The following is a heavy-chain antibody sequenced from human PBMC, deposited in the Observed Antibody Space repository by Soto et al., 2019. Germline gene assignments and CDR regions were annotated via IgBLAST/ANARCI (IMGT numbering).Heavy chain of an antibody. D-gene: IGHD1-26*01. J-gene: IGHJ4*02. V-gene: IGHV4-4*07. CDR3: ARGGTYYLDS. CDR1: GASISDFY. Sequence: PLETLSLTCPVSGASISDFYLSWIRQSAGNRLEWVVRIYTRGITDYNPSLKSRVTISIDTSKNQLSLRLTSATAADTAVYYCARGGTYYLDSWGQGTLVTVSS. CDR2: IYTRGIT.